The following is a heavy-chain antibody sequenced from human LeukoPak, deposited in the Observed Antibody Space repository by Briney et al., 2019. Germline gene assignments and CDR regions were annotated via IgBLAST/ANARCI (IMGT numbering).Heavy chain of an antibody. V-gene: IGHV3-7*01. J-gene: IGHJ4*02. CDR3: AREVYSSSD. CDR1: GFTFSTYW. D-gene: IGHD6-6*01. Sequence: GGSRRLSCAPPGFTFSTYWMSWVRQAPGKGLEWVASIKQDGSEKYYVDSVKGRFTISRDNSNNSLYLQMNSLRAEDTSVYYCAREVYSSSDWGQGTLVTVSS. CDR2: IKQDGSEK.